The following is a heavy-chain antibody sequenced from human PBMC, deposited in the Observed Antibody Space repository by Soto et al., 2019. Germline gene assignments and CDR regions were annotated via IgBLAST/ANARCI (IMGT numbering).Heavy chain of an antibody. V-gene: IGHV5-10-1*01. D-gene: IGHD3-10*01. CDR2: IDPSASYT. Sequence: GESLKISCKGSGYSFTSYWISWVRQMPGKGLEWMGRIDPSASYTNYSPSFQGHVTISADKSISTAYLQWSSLKASDTAMYYCASSLPLLSYYGMDVWGQGTTVTVSS. J-gene: IGHJ6*02. CDR1: GYSFTSYW. CDR3: ASSLPLLSYYGMDV.